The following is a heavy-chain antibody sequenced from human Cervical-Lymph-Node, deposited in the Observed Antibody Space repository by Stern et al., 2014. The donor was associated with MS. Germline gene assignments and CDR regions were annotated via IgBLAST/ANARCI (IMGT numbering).Heavy chain of an antibody. V-gene: IGHV3-23*04. CDR3: ATANQCCPILSQE. D-gene: IGHD1-14*01. CDR2: ISALGAST. J-gene: IGHJ1*01. Sequence: EVQLVESGGGLVQPGGSLRLSCAVSGFTFNSYAMAWVRQAPGKGLEWVSTISALGASTYYADSVKGRFTISRDNSQNTLFVQMNSLRAEDTAIYYCATANQCCPILSQEWGQGTLVTVSS. CDR1: GFTFNSYA.